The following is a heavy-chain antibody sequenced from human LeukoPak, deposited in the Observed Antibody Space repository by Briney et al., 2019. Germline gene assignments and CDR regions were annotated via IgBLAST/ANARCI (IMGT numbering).Heavy chain of an antibody. Sequence: GGSLRLSCAASGFTFSSYAMSWVRQAPGKGLEWVSAISGSGGSTYYADSVKGRFTISRDNAKNSLYLQMNSLRAEDTAVYYCARESYGDPFDYWGQGTLVTVSS. CDR1: GFTFSSYA. V-gene: IGHV3-23*01. J-gene: IGHJ4*02. CDR2: ISGSGGST. D-gene: IGHD4-17*01. CDR3: ARESYGDPFDY.